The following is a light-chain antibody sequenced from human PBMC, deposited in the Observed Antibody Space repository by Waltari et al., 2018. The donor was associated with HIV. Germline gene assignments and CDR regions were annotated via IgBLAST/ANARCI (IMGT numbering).Light chain of an antibody. V-gene: IGKV3-20*01. CDR3: QHYGSSPGFT. CDR1: QTVSSNY. Sequence: EIVLTQSPGTLSLSPGERAYLSCRASQTVSSNYLAWYQQKPGQAPRLLIYGASRRATGIPDRFSGSGSATDFTLTISRLEPEDVAVYYCQHYGSSPGFTFGPGTKVDIK. CDR2: GAS. J-gene: IGKJ3*01.